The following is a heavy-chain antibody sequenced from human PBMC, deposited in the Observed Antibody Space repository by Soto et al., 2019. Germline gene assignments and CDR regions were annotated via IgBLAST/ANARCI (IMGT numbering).Heavy chain of an antibody. D-gene: IGHD3-22*01. Sequence: GGSLRLSCAASGFIFSTYAMYWVRQAPGRGLEWVAVISDDGNTKYYADSVKGRFTISRDNSRNTLYLQIYSLRTEDAAVYYCASSYFYDSRGYYPFDYWGQGTLVTVSS. CDR1: GFIFSTYA. V-gene: IGHV3-30-3*01. CDR2: ISDDGNTK. CDR3: ASSYFYDSRGYYPFDY. J-gene: IGHJ4*02.